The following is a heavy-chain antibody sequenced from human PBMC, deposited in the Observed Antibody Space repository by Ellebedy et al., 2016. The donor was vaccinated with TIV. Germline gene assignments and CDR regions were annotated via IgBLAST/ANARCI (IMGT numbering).Heavy chain of an antibody. J-gene: IGHJ4*02. D-gene: IGHD5-12*01. Sequence: SVKVSCKASGGTFSSYAISWVRQAPGQGLEWMGGIIGMFGTASYAQKFVGRVTITADEFASSAYMELSSRRSQDTAVYFCARHSGYHATSHFANWGQGTLVTVSS. CDR3: ARHSGYHATSHFAN. V-gene: IGHV1-69*13. CDR2: IIGMFGTA. CDR1: GGTFSSYA.